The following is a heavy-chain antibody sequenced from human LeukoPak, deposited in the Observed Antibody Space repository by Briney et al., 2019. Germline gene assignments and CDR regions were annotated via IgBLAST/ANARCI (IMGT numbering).Heavy chain of an antibody. CDR3: ARDGYDSSGYVYHDY. CDR2: SRNKANSYTT. CDR1: GFTFSDHY. V-gene: IGHV3-72*01. D-gene: IGHD3-22*01. Sequence: GGSLRLSCAVSGFTFSDHYMDWVRHAPGKGLEWVGRSRNKANSYTTEYAASVKGRFTISRDNSKNSLYLQMNSLKTEDTAVYYCARDGYDSSGYVYHDYWGQGTLVTVSS. J-gene: IGHJ4*02.